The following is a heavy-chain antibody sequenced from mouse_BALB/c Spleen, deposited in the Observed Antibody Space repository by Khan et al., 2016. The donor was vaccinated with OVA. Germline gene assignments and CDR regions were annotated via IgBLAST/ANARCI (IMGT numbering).Heavy chain of an antibody. J-gene: IGHJ3*01. CDR1: GYTFSSYY. CDR3: TRSGYANPFAY. Sequence: QVQLKESGAELVKPGASVKLSCKASGYTFSSYYMYWVKQRPGQGLEWIGGINPNNGGPNFNEKFKTKATLTVDKSSSTAYMHLSSLTSEDSAVYDCTRSGYANPFAYWGQGTLVTVSP. CDR2: INPNNGGP. V-gene: IGHV1S81*02. D-gene: IGHD2-2*01.